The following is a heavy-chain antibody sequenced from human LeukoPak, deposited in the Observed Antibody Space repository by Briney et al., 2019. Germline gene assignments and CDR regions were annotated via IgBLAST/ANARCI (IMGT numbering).Heavy chain of an antibody. CDR1: GFTFSSYG. J-gene: IGHJ4*02. CDR2: ISYDGSNK. Sequence: GGSLRLSCAASGFTFSSYGMHWVRQAPGKGLEWVAVISYDGSNKYYADSVKGRFTISRDNSKNTLYLQMNSLRAEDTAVYYCAKSAPEYYDFWSGADYWGQGTLVIVSS. V-gene: IGHV3-30*18. CDR3: AKSAPEYYDFWSGADY. D-gene: IGHD3-3*01.